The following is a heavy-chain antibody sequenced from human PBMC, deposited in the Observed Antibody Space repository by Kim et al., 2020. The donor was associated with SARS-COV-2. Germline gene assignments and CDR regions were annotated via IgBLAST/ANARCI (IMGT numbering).Heavy chain of an antibody. CDR1: GGSMRSYY. Sequence: SETLSLTCSVSGGSMRSYYWSWIRQPPGKGLEWIGYIYYSGSTNYNPSLKSRVTISVDTSKNQFSLKLSSVTAADTAVYYCARRTYYYDSSGYCFDYWGQGTLVTVSS. J-gene: IGHJ4*02. D-gene: IGHD3-22*01. CDR2: IYYSGST. CDR3: ARRTYYYDSSGYCFDY. V-gene: IGHV4-59*08.